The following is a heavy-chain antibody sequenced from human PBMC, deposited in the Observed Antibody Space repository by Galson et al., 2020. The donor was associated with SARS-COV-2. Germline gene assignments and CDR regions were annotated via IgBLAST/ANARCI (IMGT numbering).Heavy chain of an antibody. CDR3: AKDLKVAATSASDVVDS. CDR1: GFTFNNYA. CDR2: ISGRGGGT. D-gene: IGHD1-26*01. J-gene: IGHJ4*02. Sequence: GESLKISCAASGFTFNNYAMSWVRQAPGKGLEWIAAISGRGGGTFYANSVKGRFTISRDNSKKTLFLQMISLRVDDTAIYYCAKDLKVAATSASDVVDSWGQGTLVTVSS. V-gene: IGHV3-23*01.